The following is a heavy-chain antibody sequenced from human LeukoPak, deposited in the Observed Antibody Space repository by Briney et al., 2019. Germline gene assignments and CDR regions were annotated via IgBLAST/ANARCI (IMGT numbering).Heavy chain of an antibody. CDR1: GYTFTSYY. D-gene: IGHD2-2*01. Sequence: ASVNASCKPSGYTFTSYYMHCVRQAAGHERDWMGIMNPSSGSKNYEQKFEGRVTMTRDMSTKTVYMELSSLRSEDTAVYYCARDQGCSSTSCFIDYWGQGTLVTVSS. V-gene: IGHV1-46*01. J-gene: IGHJ4*02. CDR2: MNPSSGSK. CDR3: ARDQGCSSTSCFIDY.